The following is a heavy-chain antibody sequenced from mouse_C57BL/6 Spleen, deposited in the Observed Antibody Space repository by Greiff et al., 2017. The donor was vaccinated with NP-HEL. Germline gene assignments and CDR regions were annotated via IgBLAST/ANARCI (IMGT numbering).Heavy chain of an antibody. CDR3: AFYDYDPYYYAMDY. V-gene: IGHV14-2*01. Sequence: EVKLQESGAELVKPGASVKLSCTASGFNIKDYYMHWVKQRTEQGLEWIGRIDPEDGETKYAPKFQGKATITADTSSNTAYLQLSSLTSEDTAGYYCAFYDYDPYYYAMDYWGQGTSVTVSS. CDR2: IDPEDGET. D-gene: IGHD2-4*01. CDR1: GFNIKDYY. J-gene: IGHJ4*01.